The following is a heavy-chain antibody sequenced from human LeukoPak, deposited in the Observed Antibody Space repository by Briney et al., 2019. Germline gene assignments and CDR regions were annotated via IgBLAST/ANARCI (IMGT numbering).Heavy chain of an antibody. D-gene: IGHD6-13*01. CDR1: GFPVNTNY. V-gene: IGHV3-66*01. Sequence: GGSLRLSCAVSGFPVNTNYMTWVRQAPGKGLEWVAVIYSGGSTYYADSVKGRLTISRDNSRNTLYLQMNSLRAEDTAVYYCARDPSARAAAAPEGYWGQGTLVTVSS. CDR3: ARDPSARAAAAPEGY. J-gene: IGHJ4*02. CDR2: IYSGGST.